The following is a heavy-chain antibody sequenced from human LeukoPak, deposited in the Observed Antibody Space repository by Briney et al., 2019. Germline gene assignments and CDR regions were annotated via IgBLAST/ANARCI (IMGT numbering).Heavy chain of an antibody. CDR3: ARDVVGMGGYGAYVGLPLDY. D-gene: IGHD5-12*01. CDR1: GYSISSGYY. J-gene: IGHJ4*02. Sequence: SETLSLTCTVSGYSISSGYYWGWIRQPPGKGLEWIGSIYHSGSTYYNPSLKSRVTISVDTSKNQFSLQLNSVTPEDTAVHYCARDVVGMGGYGAYVGLPLDYWDQGTLVTVSS. CDR2: IYHSGST. V-gene: IGHV4-38-2*02.